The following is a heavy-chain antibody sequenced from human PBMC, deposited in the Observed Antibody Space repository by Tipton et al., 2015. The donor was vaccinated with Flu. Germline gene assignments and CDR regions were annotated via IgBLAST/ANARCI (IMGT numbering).Heavy chain of an antibody. Sequence: VQLVQSGAEVKKPGESLKISCKGSGYSFTSYWIGWVRQMPGKGLEWMGIIYPGDSDTRYSPSFQGQVTISADRSISTAYLQRSSLKASDTAMYYCASPLTDCGYYDGVPGAFDFWGQGTMVTVPS. CDR1: GYSFTSYW. J-gene: IGHJ3*01. D-gene: IGHD4-17*01. CDR2: IYPGDSDT. V-gene: IGHV5-51*01. CDR3: ASPLTDCGYYDGVPGAFDF.